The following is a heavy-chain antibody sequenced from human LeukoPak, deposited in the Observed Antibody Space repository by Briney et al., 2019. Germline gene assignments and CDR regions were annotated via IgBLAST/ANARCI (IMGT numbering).Heavy chain of an antibody. CDR1: GFTFSSYG. D-gene: IGHD6-13*01. J-gene: IGHJ6*02. V-gene: IGHV3-30*18. CDR3: AKGLGSWYGGGHYYGMDV. CDR2: ISYDGSNK. Sequence: GGSLRLSCAASGFTFSSYGMHWVRQAPGKGLEWVAVISYDGSNKYYADSVKGRFTISRDNSKNTLYLQVNSLRAEDTAVYYCAKGLGSWYGGGHYYGMDVWGQGTTVTVSS.